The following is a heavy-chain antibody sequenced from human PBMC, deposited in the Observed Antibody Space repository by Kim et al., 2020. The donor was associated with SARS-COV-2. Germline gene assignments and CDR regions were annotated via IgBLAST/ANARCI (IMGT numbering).Heavy chain of an antibody. V-gene: IGHV5-51*01. CDR2: IYPGDSDT. Sequence: GESLKISCKGSGYSFTSYWIGWVRQMPGKGLEWMGIIYPGDSDTRYSPSFQGQVTISADKSISTAYLQWSSLKASDTAMYYCARRRGIAAAGTPIAPNWFDPWGQGTLVTVSS. D-gene: IGHD6-13*01. CDR1: GYSFTSYW. CDR3: ARRRGIAAAGTPIAPNWFDP. J-gene: IGHJ5*02.